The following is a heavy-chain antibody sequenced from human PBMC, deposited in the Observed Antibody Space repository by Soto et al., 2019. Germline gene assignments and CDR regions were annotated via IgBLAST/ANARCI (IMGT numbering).Heavy chain of an antibody. Sequence: EVQLVESGGGLVKPGGSLRLSCAASGFTFTNAWMNWVRQAPGKGLEWLGRIKSKTDGGATDYAAPVKGRFIILRDDSKNTLYLQMNSLKIEDTAVYYCTTDTMAEEYFQHWGQGTLVTVSS. D-gene: IGHD6-19*01. CDR2: IKSKTDGGAT. CDR1: GFTFTNAW. V-gene: IGHV3-15*01. J-gene: IGHJ1*01. CDR3: TTDTMAEEYFQH.